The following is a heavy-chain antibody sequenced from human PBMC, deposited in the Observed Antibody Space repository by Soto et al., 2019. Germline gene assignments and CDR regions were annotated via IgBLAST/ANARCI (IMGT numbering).Heavy chain of an antibody. D-gene: IGHD2-21*02. CDR3: AKDARDTGGNSGIDY. V-gene: IGHV3-23*01. CDR1: EFTFNSYA. CDR2: IIGSGAIT. Sequence: PGGSLRLSCVASEFTFNSYAMSWVRQAPGMGLEWVSSIIGSGAITYYADSVKGRFTISRDNSKSTLYLQMNSLRVEDTVLYYCAKDARDTGGNSGIDYWGQGTLVTVSS. J-gene: IGHJ4*02.